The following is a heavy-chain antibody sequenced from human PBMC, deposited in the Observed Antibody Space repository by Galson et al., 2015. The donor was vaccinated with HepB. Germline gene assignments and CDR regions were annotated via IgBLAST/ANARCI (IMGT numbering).Heavy chain of an antibody. CDR2: ISYDGSNK. CDR3: ARGGITMIVVPDY. Sequence: SLRLSCAASGFTFSSYSMNWVRQAPGEGLEWVAVISYDGSNKHYADSVKGRFTISRDNSKNTLYVQMNSLRAEDTAVYYCARGGITMIVVPDYWGQGTLVTVSS. V-gene: IGHV3-30*03. D-gene: IGHD3-22*01. CDR1: GFTFSSYS. J-gene: IGHJ4*02.